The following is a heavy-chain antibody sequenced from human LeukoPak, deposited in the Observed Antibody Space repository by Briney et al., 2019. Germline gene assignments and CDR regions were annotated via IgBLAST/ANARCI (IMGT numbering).Heavy chain of an antibody. D-gene: IGHD4-17*01. CDR3: ARDFSPDRYGPRPPFDP. CDR2: INPKSGGT. Sequence: ASVKVSCKASGYTFSGYYMHWVRQAPGQGLEWMGWINPKSGGTNKAQKFHDRVTMTRDTSIRTAYMEVSRLRSDDTAVYYCARDFSPDRYGPRPPFDPWGQGTLVTVSS. J-gene: IGHJ5*02. V-gene: IGHV1-2*02. CDR1: GYTFSGYY.